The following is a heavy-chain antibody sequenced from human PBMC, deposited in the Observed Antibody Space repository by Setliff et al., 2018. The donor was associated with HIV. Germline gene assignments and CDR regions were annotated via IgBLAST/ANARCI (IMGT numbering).Heavy chain of an antibody. CDR3: AKQRYYDGNDGFDV. CDR1: GFTFSTYA. D-gene: IGHD3-3*01. V-gene: IGHV3-23*01. Sequence: GSLRLSCVASGFTFSTYAINWVRLAPGKGLEWVSSISGSGYPYYADSVKGRFTISRDNSKNTLFLQMDSLRAEDTALYYCAKQRYYDGNDGFDVWGQGTMVTVSS. CDR2: ISGSGYP. J-gene: IGHJ3*01.